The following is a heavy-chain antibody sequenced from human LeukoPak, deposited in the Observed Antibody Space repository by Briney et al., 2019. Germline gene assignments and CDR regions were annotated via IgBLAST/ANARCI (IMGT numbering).Heavy chain of an antibody. J-gene: IGHJ4*02. CDR3: AKDRYYDSSGAHPIDY. Sequence: PGGSLRLPCAASGFTFSSYAMSWVRQAPGKGLEWVSAISGSGGSTYYADSVKGRFTISRDNSKNTLYLQMNSLRAEDTAVYYCAKDRYYDSSGAHPIDYWGQGTLVTVSS. CDR2: ISGSGGST. CDR1: GFTFSSYA. V-gene: IGHV3-23*01. D-gene: IGHD3-22*01.